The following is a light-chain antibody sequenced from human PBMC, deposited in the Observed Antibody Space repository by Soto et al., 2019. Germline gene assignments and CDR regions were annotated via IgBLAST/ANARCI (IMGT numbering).Light chain of an antibody. CDR2: EVS. V-gene: IGLV2-14*01. Sequence: QSALTQPASVSGSPGQSITLSCTGTSSDVGGYNYVSWYQQHPGKAPKLMIYEVSNRPSGVSDRCSGSKSGNTASLTISGLQAEDEADYYCSSYTSISTLNVFGTGTKVTVL. J-gene: IGLJ1*01. CDR1: SSDVGGYNY. CDR3: SSYTSISTLNV.